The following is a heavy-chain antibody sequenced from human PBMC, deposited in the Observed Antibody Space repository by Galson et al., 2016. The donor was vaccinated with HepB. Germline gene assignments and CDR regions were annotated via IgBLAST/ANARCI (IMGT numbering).Heavy chain of an antibody. CDR2: ISNDGINT. J-gene: IGHJ4*02. V-gene: IGHV3-30*03. CDR1: GFTFSTYG. CDR3: ATGGSPTDDY. D-gene: IGHD1-1*01. Sequence: SLRLSCAASGFTFSTYGMHWVHQAPGKGLEWVGVISNDGINTYHADSVKGRFTISRDNSKNTLYLQMNSLRAEDTAVYYCATGGSPTDDYWGQGTLVTVSS.